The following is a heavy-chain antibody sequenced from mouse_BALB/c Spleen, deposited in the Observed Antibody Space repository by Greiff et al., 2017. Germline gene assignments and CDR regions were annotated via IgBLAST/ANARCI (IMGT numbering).Heavy chain of an antibody. J-gene: IGHJ1*01. D-gene: IGHD1-1*01. CDR3: ASQENYCGSHWYFDV. CDR1: GYSFTGYY. CDR2: ISCYNGAT. Sequence: LVKTGASVKISCKASGYSFTGYYMHWVKQSHGKSLEWIGYISCYNGATSYNQKFKGKATFTVDTSSSTAYMQFNSLTSEDSAVYYCASQENYCGSHWYFDVWGAGTTVTVSS. V-gene: IGHV1S34*01.